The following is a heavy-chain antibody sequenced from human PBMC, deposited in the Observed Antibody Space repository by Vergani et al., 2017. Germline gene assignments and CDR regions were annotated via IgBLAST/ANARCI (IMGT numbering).Heavy chain of an antibody. Sequence: QVQLQESGPGLVKPSQTLSLTCTVSGGSISRGGYYWSWLRQHPGKGLEWIGYIDYSGSTYYNPSLKIRVTISIDTAKNQYSLKLSSVTAADTAVYYCASYSYDIVVVPSAQMAFDIWGQGTMVTVSS. CDR1: GGSISRGGYY. D-gene: IGHD2-2*01. J-gene: IGHJ3*02. CDR3: ASYSYDIVVVPSAQMAFDI. V-gene: IGHV4-31*03. CDR2: IDYSGST.